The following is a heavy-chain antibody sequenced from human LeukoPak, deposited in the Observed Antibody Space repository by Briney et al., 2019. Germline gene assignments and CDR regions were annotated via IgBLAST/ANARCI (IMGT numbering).Heavy chain of an antibody. J-gene: IGHJ4*02. Sequence: GGSLRLSCAASGFTLSSYSMNWVRQAPGKGLEWVSYISSSSSTIYYADSVKGRFTISRDNAKNSLYLQMNSLRAEDTAVYYCARLLYYYGSGSYYIDYWGQGTLVTVSS. CDR2: ISSSSSTI. V-gene: IGHV3-48*01. CDR1: GFTLSSYS. CDR3: ARLLYYYGSGSYYIDY. D-gene: IGHD3-10*01.